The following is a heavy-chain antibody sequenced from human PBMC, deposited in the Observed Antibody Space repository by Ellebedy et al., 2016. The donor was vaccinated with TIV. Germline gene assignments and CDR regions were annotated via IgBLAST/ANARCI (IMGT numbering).Heavy chain of an antibody. D-gene: IGHD3-3*01. CDR2: IIPILGIA. J-gene: IGHJ6*02. CDR3: ARNSRFLEWFLSEKRRGDAYYYGMDV. CDR1: GGTFSSYA. V-gene: IGHV1-69*04. Sequence: AALVKVSCKASGGTFSSYAINWVRQAPGQGLEWMGRIIPILGIANYAQKFQARVTITADKSTSTAYMELSSLRSEDTAVYYCARNSRFLEWFLSEKRRGDAYYYGMDVWGQGTTVTVSS.